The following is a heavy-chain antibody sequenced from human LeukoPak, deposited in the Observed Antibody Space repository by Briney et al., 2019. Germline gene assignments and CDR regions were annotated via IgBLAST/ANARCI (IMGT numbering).Heavy chain of an antibody. D-gene: IGHD3-10*01. CDR3: ARGIPWTMVRGVPLNYFDY. Sequence: GGSLRLSCAASGFTFSSYSMNWVRQAPGKGLEWVSSICSSSSYIYYADSVKGRFTISRDNAKNSLYLQMNSLRAEDTAVYYCARGIPWTMVRGVPLNYFDYWGQGTLVTVSS. CDR2: ICSSSSYI. CDR1: GFTFSSYS. V-gene: IGHV3-21*01. J-gene: IGHJ4*02.